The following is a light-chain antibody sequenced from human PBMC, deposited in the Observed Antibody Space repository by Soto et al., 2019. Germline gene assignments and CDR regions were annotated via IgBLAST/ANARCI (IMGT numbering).Light chain of an antibody. CDR2: DAS. V-gene: IGKV3-15*01. CDR3: QQYNDWPHT. Sequence: EIVMTQSPSTVSVSPGERATLSCRASQSVGNYLAWFQQRPGQAPRLLLYDASARANDVPARFSGSGSGTEFTLTINSLQSEDFAVYFCQQYNDWPHTFGQGTKLDIK. J-gene: IGKJ2*01. CDR1: QSVGNY.